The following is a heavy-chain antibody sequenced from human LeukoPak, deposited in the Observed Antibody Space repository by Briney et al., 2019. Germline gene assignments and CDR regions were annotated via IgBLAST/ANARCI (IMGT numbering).Heavy chain of an antibody. CDR1: GFTFSSYW. V-gene: IGHV3-7*01. J-gene: IGHJ4*02. CDR2: IKQDGSEK. Sequence: GGSLRLSCAASGFTFSSYWMSWVRQAPGKGLEWVANIKQDGSEKYYVDSVKGRFTISRDNAKNSLYLQMNSLRAEDTAVYYCARVGYCSSISCYNDNWGQGTLVTVSS. CDR3: ARVGYCSSISCYNDN. D-gene: IGHD2-2*02.